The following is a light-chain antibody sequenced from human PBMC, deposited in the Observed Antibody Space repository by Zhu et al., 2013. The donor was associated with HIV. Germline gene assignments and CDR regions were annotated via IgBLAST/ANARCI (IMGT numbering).Light chain of an antibody. V-gene: IGLV3-1*01. Sequence: SYELTQPPSVSVSPGQTASINCSGDKLGDKYACWYQQKPGQSPVLVIYQDSKRPSGIPERFSGSNSGDTATLTISATQIADEADYYCQAWDRSSVVFGGGTKLTVL. CDR1: KLGDKY. J-gene: IGLJ2*01. CDR3: QAWDRSSVV. CDR2: QDS.